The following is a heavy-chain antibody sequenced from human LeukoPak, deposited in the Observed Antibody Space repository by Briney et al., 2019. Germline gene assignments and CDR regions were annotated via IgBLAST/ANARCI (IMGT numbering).Heavy chain of an antibody. Sequence: ASVKVSCKASGYSFTSYAITWVRQAPGQGLEWMGWISGSNGSTNYAQKFQGRVTMTTDTSTNTAYMELRSLRSDDTAVYYCARSYSSTWYSYYYYMDVWGKGTTVTVSS. CDR3: ARSYSSTWYSYYYYMDV. V-gene: IGHV1-18*01. D-gene: IGHD6-13*01. CDR1: GYSFTSYA. J-gene: IGHJ6*03. CDR2: ISGSNGST.